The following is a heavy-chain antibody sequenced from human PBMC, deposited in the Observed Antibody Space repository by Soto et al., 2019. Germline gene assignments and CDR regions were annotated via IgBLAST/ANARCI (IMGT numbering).Heavy chain of an antibody. V-gene: IGHV4-34*01. CDR2: INYSGRV. CDR3: ASSYGPGSGVFDY. Sequence: QVQLQQWGAGLLKPSETLSLTCAVYGASFSGNYWSWIRQTPGKRLEWIGHINYSGRVTYNPSLAXRXSISRDTSRNHLSLNLTSVTAADTAVYYCASSYGPGSGVFDYWGQGTSVTVPS. J-gene: IGHJ4*02. D-gene: IGHD3-10*01. CDR1: GASFSGNY.